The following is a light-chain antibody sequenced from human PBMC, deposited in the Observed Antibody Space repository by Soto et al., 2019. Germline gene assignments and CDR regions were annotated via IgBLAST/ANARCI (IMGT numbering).Light chain of an antibody. CDR3: QQYNNWPRGT. CDR2: GAS. V-gene: IGKV3-15*01. Sequence: ELVMTQSPATLSVAPGERATLSCRASQSISTFLAWYQQKPGQAPRLLIYGASTRATGIPARFSGSGSGTEFTLTISSLQSEDFAVYYCQQYNNWPRGTFGQGTKVEIK. CDR1: QSISTF. J-gene: IGKJ1*01.